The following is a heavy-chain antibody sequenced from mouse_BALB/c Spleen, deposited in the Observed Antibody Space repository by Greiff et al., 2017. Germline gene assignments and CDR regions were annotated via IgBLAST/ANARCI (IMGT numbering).Heavy chain of an antibody. Sequence: EVKLMESGGGLVQLGGSRKPPCPASGFTLSSFGMHWVRQAPEKGLEWVAYISSGSSTIYYADTVKGRFTISRDNPKNTLFLQMTSLRSEDTAMYYCAREGGNYVAWFAYWGQGTLVTVSA. CDR3: AREGGNYVAWFAY. CDR2: ISSGSSTI. D-gene: IGHD2-1*01. CDR1: GFTLSSFG. J-gene: IGHJ3*01. V-gene: IGHV5-17*02.